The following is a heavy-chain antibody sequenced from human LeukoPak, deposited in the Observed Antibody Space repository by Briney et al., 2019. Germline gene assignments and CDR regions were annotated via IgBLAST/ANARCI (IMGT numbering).Heavy chain of an antibody. CDR3: ARGQWEDRGIIISHFDY. D-gene: IGHD3-10*01. V-gene: IGHV4-34*01. Sequence: SETLSLTCAVYGGSFSGYYWSWVRQPPGKGLEWIGESKHGGGTNYNPSLKSRVTFSVDTSKNQFSLKLTSVTAADTAVYYCARGQWEDRGIIISHFDYWGQGILVTVSS. J-gene: IGHJ4*02. CDR2: SKHGGGT. CDR1: GGSFSGYY.